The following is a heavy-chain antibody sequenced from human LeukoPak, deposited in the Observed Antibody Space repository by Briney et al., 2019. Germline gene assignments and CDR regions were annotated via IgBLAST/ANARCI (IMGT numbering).Heavy chain of an antibody. D-gene: IGHD3-10*01. Sequence: GGSLRLSCAASGFTFSSYGMHWVRQAPGKGLEWVTFIRYDGSNKYYADSVKGRFTISRDNSKNALYLQMNSLRVEDTAVYYCARDSSMLRGPLVIYYFDFWGQGTLVTVSS. CDR3: ARDSSMLRGPLVIYYFDF. CDR1: GFTFSSYG. J-gene: IGHJ4*02. V-gene: IGHV3-30*02. CDR2: IRYDGSNK.